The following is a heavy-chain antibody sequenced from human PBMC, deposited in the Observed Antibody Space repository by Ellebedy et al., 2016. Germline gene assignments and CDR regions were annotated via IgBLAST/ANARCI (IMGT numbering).Heavy chain of an antibody. V-gene: IGHV1-3*01. CDR3: ASSVQTYYYGLVYYYYGMDV. D-gene: IGHD3-10*01. J-gene: IGHJ6*02. Sequence: ASVKVSCXASGYTFTSYAMHWVRQAPGQRLEWMGWINAGNGNTKYSQKFQGRVTITRGTSASTAYMELSSLRSEDTAVYYCASSVQTYYYGLVYYYYGMDVWGQGTTVTVSS. CDR1: GYTFTSYA. CDR2: INAGNGNT.